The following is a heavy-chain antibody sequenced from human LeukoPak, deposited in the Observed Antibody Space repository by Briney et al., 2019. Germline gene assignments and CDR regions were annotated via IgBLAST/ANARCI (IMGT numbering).Heavy chain of an antibody. Sequence: PSETLSLTCTVSGGSISGHYWSWIRQPPGGGLEWIGYIFYSGRTDYNPSLKSRVTMSVDTSKNQFSLQLRSVTAADTAVYYWARVRSGAATNAFDYCGQGTLVTVSS. J-gene: IGHJ4*02. D-gene: IGHD2-8*01. CDR3: ARVRSGAATNAFDY. V-gene: IGHV4-59*11. CDR2: IFYSGRT. CDR1: GGSISGHY.